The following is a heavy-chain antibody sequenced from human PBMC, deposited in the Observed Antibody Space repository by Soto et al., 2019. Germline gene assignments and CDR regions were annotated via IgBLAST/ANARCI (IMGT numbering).Heavy chain of an antibody. J-gene: IGHJ6*01. V-gene: IGHV5-51*01. D-gene: IGHD3-22*01. CDR1: GYFFTPFW. CDR2: IYGGDSET. CDR3: ARLRSYYDSSGTNQSYYYGMDV. Sequence: VECLKISCKGSGYFFTPFWIGWVRQKPGKGLACMGIIYGGDSETRYSPSFQGQVTISADKSISTAYLQWSSLKASDTAMYYCARLRSYYDSSGTNQSYYYGMDVWGQGTTFTVSS.